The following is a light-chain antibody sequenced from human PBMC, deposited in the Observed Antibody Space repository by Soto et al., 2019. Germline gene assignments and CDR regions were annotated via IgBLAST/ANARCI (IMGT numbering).Light chain of an antibody. V-gene: IGLV1-40*01. CDR1: SSNIGAGYD. J-gene: IGLJ1*01. CDR2: GNS. Sequence: QSALTQPPSVSGAPGQRVTISCTGSSSNIGAGYDVHWYQQLPGTAPKLLIYGNSNRPSGVPDRFSGSKSGTSASLAITGLQAEDEADYYCQYSDSSLSGSDVFGTGTKVTVL. CDR3: QYSDSSLSGSDV.